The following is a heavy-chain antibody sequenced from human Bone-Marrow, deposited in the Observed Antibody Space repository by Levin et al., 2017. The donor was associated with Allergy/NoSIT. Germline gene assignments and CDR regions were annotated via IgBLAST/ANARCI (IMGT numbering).Heavy chain of an antibody. CDR1: GFTFSDHY. J-gene: IGHJ6*02. D-gene: IGHD6-13*01. CDR3: AAGYSSSWSHPGYYDYGMDV. Sequence: QAGGSLRLSCAASGFTFSDHYMDWVRQAPGKGLEWVGRTRNKANSYTTEYAASVKGRFTISRDDSKNSLYLQMNSLKTEDTAVYYCAAGYSSSWSHPGYYDYGMDVWGQGTTVTVSS. CDR2: TRNKANSYTT. V-gene: IGHV3-72*01.